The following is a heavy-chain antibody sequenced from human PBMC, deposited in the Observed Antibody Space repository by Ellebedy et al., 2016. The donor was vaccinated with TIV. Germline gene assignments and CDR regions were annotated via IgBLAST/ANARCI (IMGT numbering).Heavy chain of an antibody. D-gene: IGHD1-20*01. CDR3: ARTTYKSNWFNDY. Sequence: PGGSLRLSCAASEFTVSSSYMSWVRQAPGKGLEWVSVIYSGGSTHYADSVKDRFTISRYHSKNTVYLQMSRLRAEDTAVYYCARTTYKSNWFNDYWGQGTLVTVSS. V-gene: IGHV3-66*01. CDR2: IYSGGST. J-gene: IGHJ4*02. CDR1: EFTVSSSY.